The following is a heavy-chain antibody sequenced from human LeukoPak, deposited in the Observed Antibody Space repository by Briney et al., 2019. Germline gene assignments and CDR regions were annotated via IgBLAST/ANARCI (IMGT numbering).Heavy chain of an antibody. J-gene: IGHJ5*02. Sequence: ASVKVSCKASGYTFTSYYMHWVRQAPGQGLEWMGIFNTSGGSTTYAQKFQGRVSMTRDTSTSTVYLEVSSLRSEDTAVYYCARSQGGNTLWFDPWGQGTLVTVSS. V-gene: IGHV1-46*01. D-gene: IGHD4-23*01. CDR1: GYTFTSYY. CDR2: FNTSGGST. CDR3: ARSQGGNTLWFDP.